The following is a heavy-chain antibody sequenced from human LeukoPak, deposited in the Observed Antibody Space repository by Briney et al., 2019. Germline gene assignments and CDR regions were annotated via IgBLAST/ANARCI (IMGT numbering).Heavy chain of an antibody. CDR2: IYYSGST. J-gene: IGHJ4*02. V-gene: IGHV4-59*08. CDR3: ARLEEYQLLY. D-gene: IGHD2-2*01. CDR1: GGSISSYY. Sequence: SETLSLTCTVSGGSISSYYWSWIRQPPGKGLEWIGYIYYSGSTNYNPSLKSRVTISVDTSKNQFSLKLSSVTAADAAVYYCARLEEYQLLYWGQGTLVTVSS.